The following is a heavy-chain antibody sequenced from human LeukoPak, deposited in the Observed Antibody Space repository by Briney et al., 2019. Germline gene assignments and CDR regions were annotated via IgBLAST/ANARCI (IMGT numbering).Heavy chain of an antibody. CDR2: IYYSGNT. CDR3: ARSYRYSYGFFDY. CDR1: GGSISSSSYY. V-gene: IGHV4-39*01. D-gene: IGHD5-18*01. Sequence: SETLSLTCSVSGGSISSSSYYWGWIRPPPGKGLEWIGSIYYSGNTYYNPSLKSRVTISVDTSKNQFSLKLSSVTAADTAVYYCARSYRYSYGFFDYWGQGTLVTVSS. J-gene: IGHJ4*02.